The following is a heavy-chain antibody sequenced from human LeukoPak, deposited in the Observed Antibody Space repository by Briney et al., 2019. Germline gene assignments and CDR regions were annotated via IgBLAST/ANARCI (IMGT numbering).Heavy chain of an antibody. D-gene: IGHD3-10*01. V-gene: IGHV4-34*01. CDR3: ARYYCGSGSS. Sequence: SETLSLTCAVYGGSFSGYYWSWIRQPPGKGLEWIGEINHSGSTNYNPSLKSRVTISVDTSKNQFSLKLSSVTAADTAVYYCARYYCGSGSSWGQGTLVTVSS. J-gene: IGHJ5*02. CDR2: INHSGST. CDR1: GGSFSGYY.